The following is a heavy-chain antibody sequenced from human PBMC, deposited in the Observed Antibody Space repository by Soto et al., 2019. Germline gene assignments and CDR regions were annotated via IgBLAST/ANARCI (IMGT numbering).Heavy chain of an antibody. CDR1: GGSFSGYY. J-gene: IGHJ6*02. CDR2: INHSGST. Sequence: QVQLQQWGAGLLKPSETLSLTCAVYGGSFSGYYWSWIRQPPGKGLEWIGEINHSGSTNYNPSLKSRVTISVDTSKNQFSLKLSSVTAADTAVYYYARLGQRPYYYYGMDVWGQGTTVTVSS. D-gene: IGHD1-26*01. CDR3: ARLGQRPYYYYGMDV. V-gene: IGHV4-34*01.